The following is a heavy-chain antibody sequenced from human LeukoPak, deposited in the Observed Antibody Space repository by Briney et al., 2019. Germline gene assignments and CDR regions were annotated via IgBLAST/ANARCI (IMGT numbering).Heavy chain of an antibody. CDR3: TTDLSYYDSSGYYQTLDY. Sequence: GGSLRLSCAASGFTFSNAWMSWVRQAPGKGLERVGRIKSKTDGGTTDYAAPVKGRFTISRDDSKNTLYLQMNSLKTEDTAVYYCTTDLSYYDSSGYYQTLDYWGQGTLVTVSS. V-gene: IGHV3-15*01. CDR2: IKSKTDGGTT. D-gene: IGHD3-22*01. J-gene: IGHJ4*02. CDR1: GFTFSNAW.